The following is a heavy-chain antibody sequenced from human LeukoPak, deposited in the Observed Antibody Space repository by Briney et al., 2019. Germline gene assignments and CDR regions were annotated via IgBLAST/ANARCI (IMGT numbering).Heavy chain of an antibody. Sequence: ASVKVSCKASGYTFTSYYMHWVRQAPGQGLEWMGWINPNSGGTNYAQKFQGRVTLTRDTSISTAYMELSRLRSDDTALYYCARGKDYGSGPNWFDPWGQGTLVTVSS. CDR3: ARGKDYGSGPNWFDP. V-gene: IGHV1-2*02. CDR2: INPNSGGT. J-gene: IGHJ5*02. D-gene: IGHD3-10*01. CDR1: GYTFTSYY.